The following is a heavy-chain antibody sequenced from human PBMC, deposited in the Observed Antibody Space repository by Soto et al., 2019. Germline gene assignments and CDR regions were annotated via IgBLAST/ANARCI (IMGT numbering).Heavy chain of an antibody. V-gene: IGHV3-74*01. CDR1: GFVFTNFW. J-gene: IGHJ4*02. CDR3: AKDSWYFDL. CDR2: IDTSGHST. Sequence: GALRLSCEASGFVFTNFWMHWVRHVPGKGLVWVARIDTSGHSTNYAESVKGRFTISRDNAKNTVSLQMNSLRVEDTGVYYCAKDSWYFDLWSQGSQVTVSS. D-gene: IGHD6-13*01.